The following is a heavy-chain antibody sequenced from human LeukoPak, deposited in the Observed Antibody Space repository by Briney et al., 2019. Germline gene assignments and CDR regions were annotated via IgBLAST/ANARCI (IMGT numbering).Heavy chain of an antibody. CDR2: IYYSGST. CDR3: ARALGYCSSTSCLFDY. J-gene: IGHJ4*02. D-gene: IGHD2-2*01. V-gene: IGHV4-59*01. Sequence: PSETLSPTCTVSGGSISSYYWSWIRQPPGKGLEWIWYIYYSGSTNYNPSLKSRVTISVDTSKNQFSLKLSSVTAADTAVYYCARALGYCSSTSCLFDYWGQGTLVTVSS. CDR1: GGSISSYY.